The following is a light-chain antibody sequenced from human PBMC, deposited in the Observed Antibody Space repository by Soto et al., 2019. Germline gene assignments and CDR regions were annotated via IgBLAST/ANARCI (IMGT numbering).Light chain of an antibody. J-gene: IGLJ2*01. CDR3: SSYTSSSTYVV. V-gene: IGLV2-14*01. CDR2: DVS. CDR1: SSDVGGYNY. Sequence: QSALTQPASVSGSPGQSITISCTGTSSDVGGYNYVSWYQQHPGNAPNLMIYDVSNRPSGVSNRFSGSKSGNTATLTISGLQAEDEADYYCSSYTSSSTYVVFGGGTKVTVL.